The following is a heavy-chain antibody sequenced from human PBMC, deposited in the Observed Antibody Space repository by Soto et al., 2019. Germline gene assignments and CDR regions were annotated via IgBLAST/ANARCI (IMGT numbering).Heavy chain of an antibody. CDR3: ARDVGELLQIGVGGFDP. Sequence: VQLHESGPGLVKASGTLSLTCTVSGDSISNFHWWTWLRQPPGRGLEWIGEIFHSGSTTYNPSLKSLVTIAAHTSANQFSLNLKSVTAAVTALYYCARDVGELLQIGVGGFDPWGPGILVIVSS. CDR1: GDSISNFHW. CDR2: IFHSGST. J-gene: IGHJ5*02. V-gene: IGHV4-4*02. D-gene: IGHD3-10*01.